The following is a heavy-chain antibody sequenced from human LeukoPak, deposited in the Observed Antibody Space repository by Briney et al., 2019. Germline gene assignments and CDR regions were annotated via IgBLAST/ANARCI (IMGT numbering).Heavy chain of an antibody. V-gene: IGHV4-30-4*01. Sequence: SQTLSLTCTVSGGSISSGDYYWSWIRQPPGKGLEWIGYIYYSGSTYYNPSLKSRVTISVDTSKNQFSLKLSSVTAADTAVYHCASSPPTIVVGYFDLWGRGTLVTVSS. CDR2: IYYSGST. J-gene: IGHJ2*01. CDR1: GGSISSGDYY. CDR3: ASSPPTIVVGYFDL. D-gene: IGHD2-15*01.